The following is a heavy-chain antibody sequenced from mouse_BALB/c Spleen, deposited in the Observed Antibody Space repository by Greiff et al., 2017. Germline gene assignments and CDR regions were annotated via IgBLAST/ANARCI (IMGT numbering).Heavy chain of an antibody. Sequence: EVQLVESGGGLVQPGGSLILSCATSGFTFTDYYMSWVRQPPGKALEWLGFIRNKANGYTTEYSASVKGRFTISRDNSQSILYLQMNTLRAEDSATYYCARDIPDVNYAMDYWGQGTSVSVSS. CDR1: GFTFTDYY. J-gene: IGHJ4*01. CDR2: IRNKANGYTT. CDR3: ARDIPDVNYAMDY. V-gene: IGHV7-3*02.